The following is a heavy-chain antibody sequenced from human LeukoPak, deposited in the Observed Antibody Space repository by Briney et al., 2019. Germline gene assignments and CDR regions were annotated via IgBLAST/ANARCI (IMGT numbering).Heavy chain of an antibody. CDR2: IYYSGST. J-gene: IGHJ4*02. Sequence: SETLSLTCTVSGGSIRNYYWSWIRQPPGKGLEWIGYIYYSGSTNYNPSLRSRVTISVDTSKNQFSLKLSSVTAADTAVYYCARHSPHYYDSSGLDYWGQGTLVTVSS. V-gene: IGHV4-59*08. CDR3: ARHSPHYYDSSGLDY. D-gene: IGHD3-22*01. CDR1: GGSIRNYY.